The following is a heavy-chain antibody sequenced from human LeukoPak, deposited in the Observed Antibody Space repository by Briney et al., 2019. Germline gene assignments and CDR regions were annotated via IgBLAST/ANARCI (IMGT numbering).Heavy chain of an antibody. Sequence: PGGSLRLSCAASGFTFSSYGMHWVRQAPGKGLEWVAVISYDGSNKYYADSVKGRFTISRDNSKNTLYLQMNSLRAEDTAVYYCARDQVGALFDYWGQGTLVTVSS. V-gene: IGHV3-30*03. CDR3: ARDQVGALFDY. CDR1: GFTFSSYG. J-gene: IGHJ4*02. CDR2: ISYDGSNK. D-gene: IGHD3-10*01.